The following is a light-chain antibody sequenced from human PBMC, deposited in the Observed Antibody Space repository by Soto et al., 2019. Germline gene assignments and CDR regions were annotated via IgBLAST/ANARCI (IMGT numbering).Light chain of an antibody. CDR1: QSLLHSNGYNY. Sequence: DVVMTHSPLSLPVTPGEPASISCSSSQSLLHSNGYNYLDWYLQRPGQSPQVLIYLGSNRASGVPDRFSGSGSGTDFTLKISRVEAEDVGVYYCMQPLQTPWTFGQGTKVDIK. V-gene: IGKV2-28*01. CDR3: MQPLQTPWT. CDR2: LGS. J-gene: IGKJ1*01.